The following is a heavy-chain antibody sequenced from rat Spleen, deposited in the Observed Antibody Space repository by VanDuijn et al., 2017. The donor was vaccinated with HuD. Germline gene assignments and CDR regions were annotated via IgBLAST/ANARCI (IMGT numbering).Heavy chain of an antibody. V-gene: IGHV5-20*01. CDR3: ARAGTTDYYVMDA. D-gene: IGHD1-5*01. CDR1: GFTFSDYY. Sequence: EVQLEESGGGLVQPGRSLKLSCAASGFTFSDYYMAWVRQAPTKGLEWVASISYDGGSSYYRDSVKGRFTISRDSAKSSLYLQMDSLRSEDTATYYCARAGTTDYYVMDAWGQGASVTVSS. CDR2: ISYDGGSS. J-gene: IGHJ4*01.